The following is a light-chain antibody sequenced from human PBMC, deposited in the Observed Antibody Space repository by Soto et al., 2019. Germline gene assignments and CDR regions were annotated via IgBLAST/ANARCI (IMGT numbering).Light chain of an antibody. CDR3: QQYNNWPPLT. V-gene: IGKV3-15*01. CDR2: GAS. J-gene: IGKJ4*01. Sequence: ETVTTQSPVTLSVSPGERVILSCRTSQSVSSNLAWYQQKPGRAPRLLIYGASISATGIPPRFSGSGSGTEFTLTISSLQSEDFAVYYCQQYNNWPPLTFGGGTKVEIK. CDR1: QSVSSN.